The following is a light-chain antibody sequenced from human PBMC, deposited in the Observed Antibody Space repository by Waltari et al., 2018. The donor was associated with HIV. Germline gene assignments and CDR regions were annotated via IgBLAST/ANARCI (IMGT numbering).Light chain of an antibody. CDR3: CSYAGSNTVI. Sequence: QSALTQPASVSGSPGQSIPHSCTGTSSDVGNYNLVSRYQHHPGKVPKLMIYEVNQRPSGVSNRFSGSKSGNTASLTISGLQAEDEVDYYCCSYAGSNTVIFGGGTKVTVL. CDR1: SSDVGNYNL. CDR2: EVN. J-gene: IGLJ2*01. V-gene: IGLV2-23*02.